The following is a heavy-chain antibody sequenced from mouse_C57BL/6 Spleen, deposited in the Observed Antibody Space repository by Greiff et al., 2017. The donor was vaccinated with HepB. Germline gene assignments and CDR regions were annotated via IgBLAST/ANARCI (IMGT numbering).Heavy chain of an antibody. CDR1: GFTFSSYA. CDR2: ISSGGDYI. CDR3: TREPSTVVAPYAMDY. V-gene: IGHV5-9-1*02. J-gene: IGHJ4*01. Sequence: EVKLVESGEGLVKPGGSLKLSCAASGFTFSSYAMSWVRQTPEKRLEWVAYISSGGDYIYYADTVKGRFTISRDNARNTLYLQMSSLKSEDTAMYYCTREPSTVVAPYAMDYWGQGTSVTVSS. D-gene: IGHD1-1*01.